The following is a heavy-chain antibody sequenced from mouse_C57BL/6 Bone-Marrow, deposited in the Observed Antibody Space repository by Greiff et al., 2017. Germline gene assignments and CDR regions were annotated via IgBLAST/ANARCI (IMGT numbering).Heavy chain of an antibody. CDR1: GYTFTSYW. D-gene: IGHD3-3*01. CDR2: IDPSDSYT. CDR3: AREGPDCWYFDV. Sequence: QVQLQQPGAELVMPGASVKLSCKASGYTFTSYWMHWVKQRPGQGLEWIGEIDPSDSYTNYNQKFKGKSTLTVDKSSSTAYMQLSSLTSEDSAVYYCAREGPDCWYFDVWGTGTTVTVSS. J-gene: IGHJ1*03. V-gene: IGHV1-69*01.